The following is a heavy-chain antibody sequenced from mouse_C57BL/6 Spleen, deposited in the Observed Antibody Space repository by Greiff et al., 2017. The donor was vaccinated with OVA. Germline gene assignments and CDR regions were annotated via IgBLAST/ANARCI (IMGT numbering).Heavy chain of an antibody. CDR1: GYTFTSYW. CDR2: IYPGHSDT. CDR3: TGVYYGNYEDWYFDV. D-gene: IGHD2-1*01. Sequence: VQLQQSGTVLARPGASVKMSCKTSGYTFTSYWMHWVKQRPGQGLEWIGAIYPGHSDTSYNQKFKGKAKLTAVTSASTAYMELSSLTNEDSAVYDCTGVYYGNYEDWYFDVWGTGTTVTVSS. V-gene: IGHV1-5*01. J-gene: IGHJ1*03.